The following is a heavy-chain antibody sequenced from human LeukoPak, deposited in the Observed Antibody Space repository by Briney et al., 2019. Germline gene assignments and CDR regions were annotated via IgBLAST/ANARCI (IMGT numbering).Heavy chain of an antibody. CDR2: ISAYNGNT. CDR1: GYTFXXYG. Sequence: SVKVSCXASGYTFXXYGISWVRQAPGQGLEWMGWISAYNGNTNYAQKLQGRVTMTTDTSTSTAYMELRSLRSDDTAVYYCARESLHYDSSGYCYWGQGTLVTVSS. J-gene: IGHJ4*02. V-gene: IGHV1-18*01. CDR3: ARESLHYDSSGYCY. D-gene: IGHD3-22*01.